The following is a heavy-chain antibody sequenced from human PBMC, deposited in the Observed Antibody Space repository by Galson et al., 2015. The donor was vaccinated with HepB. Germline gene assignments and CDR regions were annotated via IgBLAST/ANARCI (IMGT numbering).Heavy chain of an antibody. CDR3: ARVGVGDILTGYWFY. Sequence: SLRLSCAASGFTFSSYWMSWVRQAPGKGLEWVANIKQDGSEKYYVDSVKGRFTISRDNAKNSLYLQMNSLRAEGTAVYYCARVGVGDILTGYWFYWGQGTLVPVSS. CDR1: GFTFSSYW. D-gene: IGHD3-9*01. CDR2: IKQDGSEK. V-gene: IGHV3-7*03. J-gene: IGHJ4*02.